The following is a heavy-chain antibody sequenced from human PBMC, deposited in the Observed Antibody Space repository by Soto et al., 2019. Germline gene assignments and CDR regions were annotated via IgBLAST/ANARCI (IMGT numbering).Heavy chain of an antibody. CDR2: INPYNGNT. D-gene: IGHD3-16*01. J-gene: IGHJ4*02. CDR1: GYTFTSYG. CDR3: ARDWFGIDY. Sequence: QVQLVQSGAEVKKPGASVKVSCKASGYTFTSYGISWVRQAPGQGLEWMGWINPYNGNTNYAQKLQGRVTMTTDTSTNTAYMELTRRTSDDTAVYYCARDWFGIDYWGQGTLVTVSS. V-gene: IGHV1-18*01.